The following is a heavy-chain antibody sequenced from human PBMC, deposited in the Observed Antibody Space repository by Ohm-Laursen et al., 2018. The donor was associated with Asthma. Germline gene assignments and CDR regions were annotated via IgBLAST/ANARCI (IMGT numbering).Heavy chain of an antibody. V-gene: IGHV3-23*01. D-gene: IGHD3-22*01. CDR3: AKDGNYYYDSRDNWFDP. Sequence: GSLRLSCTASGFTFRSYAMHWVRQAPGKGLEWVSAISGSGDSTYYADSVKGRFTISRDNSKNTLYLQMNSLRAEDTAVYYCAKDGNYYYDSRDNWFDPWGQGTLVTVSS. CDR1: GFTFRSYA. CDR2: ISGSGDST. J-gene: IGHJ5*02.